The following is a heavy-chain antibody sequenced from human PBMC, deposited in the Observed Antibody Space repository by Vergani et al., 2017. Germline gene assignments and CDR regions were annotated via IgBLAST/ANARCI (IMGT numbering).Heavy chain of an antibody. D-gene: IGHD6-19*01. CDR3: ARDHRIAVATTWDYYYYGMDV. Sequence: QVQLVQSGAEVKTPGASVKVSCKASGYTFTSYGISWVRQAPGQGLEWMGWISAYNGNTNYAQKLQGRVTMTTDTSTSTAYMELRSLRSDDTAVYYCARDHRIAVATTWDYYYYGMDVWGQGTTVTVSS. CDR1: GYTFTSYG. V-gene: IGHV1-18*01. J-gene: IGHJ6*02. CDR2: ISAYNGNT.